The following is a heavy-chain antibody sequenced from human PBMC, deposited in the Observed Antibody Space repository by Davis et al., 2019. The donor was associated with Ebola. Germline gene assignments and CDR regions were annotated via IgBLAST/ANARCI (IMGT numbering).Heavy chain of an antibody. CDR2: ISSSSSTI. D-gene: IGHD2-8*02. V-gene: IGHV3-48*01. J-gene: IGHJ3*02. Sequence: GGSLRLSCAASGFTFSSYSMNWVRQAPGKGLEWVSYISSSSSTIYYADSVKGRFTISRDNSKNTLDLQMNSLRPEDTAVYYCVKTRSNWWNDALEMWGRGTMVIVSS. CDR3: VKTRSNWWNDALEM. CDR1: GFTFSSYS.